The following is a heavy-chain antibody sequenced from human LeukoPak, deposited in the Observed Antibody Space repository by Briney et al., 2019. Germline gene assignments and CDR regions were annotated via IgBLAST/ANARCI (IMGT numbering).Heavy chain of an antibody. CDR1: GGSFSGYY. J-gene: IGHJ5*02. CDR3: ATLSAYSYANL. Sequence: SETLSLTCAVCGGSFSGYYWSWIRQPPGKGLEWIGEISHSGSTNYNPSLKSRVTISVDTSKNQFSLKLSSVTAADTAVYYCATLSAYSYANLWGQGTLVTVSS. D-gene: IGHD5-18*01. CDR2: ISHSGST. V-gene: IGHV4-34*01.